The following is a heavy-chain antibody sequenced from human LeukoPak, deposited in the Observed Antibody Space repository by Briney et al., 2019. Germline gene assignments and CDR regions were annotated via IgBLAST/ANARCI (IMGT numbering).Heavy chain of an antibody. D-gene: IGHD2-8*01. CDR1: GYIFNSHW. Sequence: GESLKISCKASGYIFNSHWIGWVRQMPGKGLEWMGVIYPDDSYTTYNPSFQGQVSISADKSTSTAYLQWSSLKASDSAMYYCVRPRGGDCTNDVCYYFDYWGQGTLVTVSS. CDR3: VRPRGGDCTNDVCYYFDY. CDR2: IYPDDSYT. J-gene: IGHJ4*02. V-gene: IGHV5-51*01.